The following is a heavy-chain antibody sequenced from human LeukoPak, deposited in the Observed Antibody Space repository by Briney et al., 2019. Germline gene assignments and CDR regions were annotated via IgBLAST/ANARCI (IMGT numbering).Heavy chain of an antibody. J-gene: IGHJ5*02. CDR3: ARVTLGQVYRMAHWFDP. Sequence: SVKASCKASGGTFSSYAISWVRQAPGQGLEWMGGIIPIFGTANYAQKFQGRVTITADESTSTAYMELSSLRSEDTAVYYCARVTLGQVYRMAHWFDPWGQGTLVTVSS. CDR1: GGTFSSYA. D-gene: IGHD2-8*01. V-gene: IGHV1-69*01. CDR2: IIPIFGTA.